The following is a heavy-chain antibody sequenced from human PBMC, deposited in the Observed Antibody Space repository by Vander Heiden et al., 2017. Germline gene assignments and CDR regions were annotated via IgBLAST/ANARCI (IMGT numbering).Heavy chain of an antibody. Sequence: TFSSYAMSWVRQAPGKGLEWVSAISGSGGSTYYADSVKGRFTISRDNSKNTLYLQMNSLRAEDTAVYYCAKGLYGEGELLGGMVWGQGTLVTVSS. J-gene: IGHJ4*02. CDR3: AKGLYGEGELLGGMV. CDR1: TFSSYA. V-gene: IGHV3-23*01. CDR2: ISGSGGST. D-gene: IGHD1-26*01.